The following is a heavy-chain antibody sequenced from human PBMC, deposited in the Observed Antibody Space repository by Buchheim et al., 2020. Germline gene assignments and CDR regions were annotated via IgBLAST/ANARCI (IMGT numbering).Heavy chain of an antibody. V-gene: IGHV3-30*18. Sequence: QVQLVESGGGVVQPGRSLRLSCAASGFTFSSYGMHWVRQAPGKGLEWVAVISYDGSNKYYADSVKGRFTISRDHSKNTLYLQMNSLRAEDTAVYYCAKVLSGNYGDYYFDYWGQGTL. CDR1: GFTFSSYG. CDR3: AKVLSGNYGDYYFDY. D-gene: IGHD4-17*01. CDR2: ISYDGSNK. J-gene: IGHJ4*02.